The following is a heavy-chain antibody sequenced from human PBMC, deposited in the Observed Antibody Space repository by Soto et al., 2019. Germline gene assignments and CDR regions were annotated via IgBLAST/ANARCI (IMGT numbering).Heavy chain of an antibody. CDR2: INHSGSA. J-gene: IGHJ4*02. CDR1: GGSFSGYY. V-gene: IGHV4-34*01. D-gene: IGHD3-22*01. Sequence: SETLSLTCAVYGGSFSGYYWSWIRQPPGKGLEWIGEINHSGSANYNPSLKSRVTISVDTSKNQFSLKLSSVTAADTAVYYCARVPYYYDSSGYYTFDYWGQGNLVTVSS. CDR3: ARVPYYYDSSGYYTFDY.